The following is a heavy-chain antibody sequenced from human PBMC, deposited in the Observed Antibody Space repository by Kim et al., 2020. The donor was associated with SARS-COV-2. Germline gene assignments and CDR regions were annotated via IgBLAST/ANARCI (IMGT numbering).Heavy chain of an antibody. V-gene: IGHV4-59*01. CDR3: ARGRTVTRDFDY. CDR2: ISYSGST. CDR1: GGSMSSYV. Sequence: SETLSLTCTVSGGSMSSYVWTWIRQPPGKGLECIGYISYSGSTNYNPSLKSRVTMSVDTSKNQFSLKLNSVTAADTAVYYCARGRTVTRDFDYWGQGTLV. D-gene: IGHD4-17*01. J-gene: IGHJ4*02.